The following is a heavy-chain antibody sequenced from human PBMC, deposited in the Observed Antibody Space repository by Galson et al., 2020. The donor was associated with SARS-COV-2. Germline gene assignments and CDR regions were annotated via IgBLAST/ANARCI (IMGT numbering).Heavy chain of an antibody. CDR2: INHSGSA. CDR3: ARGRIGVVPAPILGLGPYYEYYAMDV. V-gene: IGHV4-34*01. Sequence: ETSETLSLTCAVYVGSFSGFSWSWVRQSPGKGLEWIGEINHSGSANYNPSLKSRVTISVDTSTHQFSLKLTSVTAAETGVYFCARGRIGVVPAPILGLGPYYEYYAMDVWGQGTTITVSS. D-gene: IGHD2-2*01. J-gene: IGHJ6*02. CDR1: VGSFSGFS.